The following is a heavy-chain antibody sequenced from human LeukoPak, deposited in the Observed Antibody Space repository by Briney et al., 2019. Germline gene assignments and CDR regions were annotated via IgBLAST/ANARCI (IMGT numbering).Heavy chain of an antibody. V-gene: IGHV3-48*02. CDR1: GFTFSGYS. CDR3: ARGHSSGWLQNFDY. Sequence: PGGSLRLSCAASGFTFSGYSMHWVRQAPGKGLEWVSYISSSSGTIHYADSVKGRFTISRDNAKNSLYLQMNSLRDEDTAVYYCARGHSSGWLQNFDYWGQGTLVTVSS. CDR2: ISSSSGTI. D-gene: IGHD6-19*01. J-gene: IGHJ4*02.